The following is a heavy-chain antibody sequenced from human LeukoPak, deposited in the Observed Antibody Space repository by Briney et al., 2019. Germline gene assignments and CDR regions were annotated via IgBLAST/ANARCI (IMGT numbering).Heavy chain of an antibody. CDR1: GFTVSSNY. CDR3: ARDGYNRRFDY. CDR2: IYTVGTT. D-gene: IGHD5-24*01. J-gene: IGHJ4*02. Sequence: TGGSLRLSCAASGFTVSSNYMSWIRQAPGKGLEWVSIIYTVGTTYYADSVKGRFTISRDNVKNSLHLQMNSLRAEDTAMYYCARDGYNRRFDYWGQGTLVTVSS. V-gene: IGHV3-66*01.